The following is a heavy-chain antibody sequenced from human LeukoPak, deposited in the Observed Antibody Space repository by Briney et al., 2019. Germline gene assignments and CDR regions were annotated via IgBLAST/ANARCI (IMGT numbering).Heavy chain of an antibody. CDR1: GYTLTSYA. CDR3: ARGGSVDTAMVTHFDY. J-gene: IGHJ4*02. CDR2: INPSGGST. V-gene: IGHV1-46*01. Sequence: GASVKVSCKASGYTLTSYAMNWVRQAPGQGLEWMGIINPSGGSTTYAQKFQGRVTMTRDTSTSTVYMELSSLRSEDTAVYYCARGGSVDTAMVTHFDYWGQGTLVTVSS. D-gene: IGHD5-18*01.